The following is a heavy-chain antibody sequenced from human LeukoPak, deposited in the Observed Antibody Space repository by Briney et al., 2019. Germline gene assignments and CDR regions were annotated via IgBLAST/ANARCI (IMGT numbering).Heavy chain of an antibody. CDR3: ARAGAAVTTHFDY. J-gene: IGHJ4*02. D-gene: IGHD4-17*01. CDR2: ISAYNGNT. CDR1: GGTFSSYA. V-gene: IGHV1-18*01. Sequence: ASVKVSCKASGGTFSSYAISWVRQAPGQGLKWMGWISAYNGNTNYAQKLQGIGTMTTDTSTSTAYMELRSLRSDDTAVYYCARAGAAVTTHFDYWGQGTLVTVSS.